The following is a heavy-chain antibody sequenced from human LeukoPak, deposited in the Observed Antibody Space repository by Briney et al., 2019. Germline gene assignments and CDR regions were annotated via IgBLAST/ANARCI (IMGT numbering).Heavy chain of an antibody. J-gene: IGHJ4*02. CDR1: GFTFSSYA. CDR2: FSSNGGST. D-gene: IGHD3-16*01. V-gene: IGHV3-64*01. CDR3: ARGYYDYVWGSYDYFDY. Sequence: GGSLRLSCAASGFTFSSYAMHWVRQSPGRGLEYVSAFSSNGGSTYYANSVKGRFTISRDNSKNTLYLQMGSLRAEDMAVYYCARGYYDYVWGSYDYFDYWGQGTLVTVSS.